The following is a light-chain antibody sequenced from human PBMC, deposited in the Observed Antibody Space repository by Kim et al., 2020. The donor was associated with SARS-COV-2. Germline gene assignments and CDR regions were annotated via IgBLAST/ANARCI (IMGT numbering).Light chain of an antibody. CDR3: QQCANWLT. CDR2: DAY. Sequence: SCPPGESAPLSCTASGGVSSYLALYQQKPGQAPRLLIYDAYNRATGLPARFSGSRSGTDFTLTISSLAPEDFVVYYCQQCANWLTFGGGTKVDIK. J-gene: IGKJ4*01. CDR1: GGVSSY. V-gene: IGKV3-11*01.